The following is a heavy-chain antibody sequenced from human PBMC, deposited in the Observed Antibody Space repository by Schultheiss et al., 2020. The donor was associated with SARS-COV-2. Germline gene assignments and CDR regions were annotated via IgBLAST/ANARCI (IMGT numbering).Heavy chain of an antibody. V-gene: IGHV4-61*01. CDR2: IYYSGST. Sequence: SETLSLTCTVSGGSVSSGSYYWSWIRQPPGKGLEWIGYIYYSGSTNYNPSLKSRVTISVDTSKNQFSLKVSSVTAADTAVYYCGAVVGATHFQHWGQGTLVTVSS. CDR3: GAVVGATHFQH. D-gene: IGHD1-26*01. J-gene: IGHJ1*01. CDR1: GGSVSSGSYY.